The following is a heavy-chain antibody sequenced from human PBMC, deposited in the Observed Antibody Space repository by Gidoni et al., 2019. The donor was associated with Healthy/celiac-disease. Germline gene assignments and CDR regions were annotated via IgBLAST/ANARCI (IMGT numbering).Heavy chain of an antibody. D-gene: IGHD6-6*01. Sequence: QLQLQESGPGLVKPSETLSLTCTVSGGPISSISYYWGLIRQPPGKGLEWIGSIYYSGSTYYNPSLKSRVTISVDTSKNQFSLKLSSVTAADTAVYYCANTYSSSSFFWFDPWGQGTLVTVSS. CDR2: IYYSGST. CDR1: GGPISSISYY. CDR3: ANTYSSSSFFWFDP. J-gene: IGHJ5*02. V-gene: IGHV4-39*01.